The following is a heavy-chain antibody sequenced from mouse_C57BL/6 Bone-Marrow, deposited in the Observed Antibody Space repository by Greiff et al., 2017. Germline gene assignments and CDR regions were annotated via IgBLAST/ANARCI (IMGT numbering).Heavy chain of an antibody. J-gene: IGHJ3*01. Sequence: VKVVESGAELARPGASVKMSCKASGYTFTSYTMHWVKQRPGQGLEWIGYINPSSGYTKYNQKFKDKATLTADKSSSTAYMQLSSLTSEDSAVYYCARRWFAYWGQGTLVTVSA. CDR2: INPSSGYT. V-gene: IGHV1-4*01. CDR1: GYTFTSYT. CDR3: ARRWFAY.